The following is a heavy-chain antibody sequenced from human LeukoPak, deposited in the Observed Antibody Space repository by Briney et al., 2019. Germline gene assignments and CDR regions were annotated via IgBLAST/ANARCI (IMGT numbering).Heavy chain of an antibody. CDR3: ARWAQYYDILTGYYTFDY. CDR1: GYTFTSYG. V-gene: IGHV1-18*01. D-gene: IGHD3-9*01. Sequence: ASVTVSCKASGYTFTSYGISWVRQAPGQGLEWMGWISAYNGNTNYAQKLQGRVTMTTDTSTSTAYMELRSLRSDDTAVYYRARWAQYYDILTGYYTFDYWGQGTLVTVSS. J-gene: IGHJ4*02. CDR2: ISAYNGNT.